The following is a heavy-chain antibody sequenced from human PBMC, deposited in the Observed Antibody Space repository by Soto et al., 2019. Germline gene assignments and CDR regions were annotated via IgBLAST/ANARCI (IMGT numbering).Heavy chain of an antibody. J-gene: IGHJ6*02. V-gene: IGHV1-46*01. D-gene: IGHD2-2*01. Sequence: QVQLVQSGAEVKKPGASVKVSCKASGYTFTSYYMHWVRQAPGQGLEWMGIINPSGGSTSYAQKFQGRVTMTRDTSTSTGYMELSSLRSEDTAVYYCARDFPIVVVPAAIGCMDVWGQGTTVTVSS. CDR1: GYTFTSYY. CDR3: ARDFPIVVVPAAIGCMDV. CDR2: INPSGGST.